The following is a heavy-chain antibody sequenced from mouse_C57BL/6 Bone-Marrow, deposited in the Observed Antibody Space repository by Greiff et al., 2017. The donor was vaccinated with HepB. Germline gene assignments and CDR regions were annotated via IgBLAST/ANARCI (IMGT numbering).Heavy chain of an antibody. Sequence: EVKLVESGEGLVKPGGSLKLSCAASGFTFSSYAMSWVRQTPEKRLEWVAYISSGGDYIYYADTVKGRFTISRDNARNTLYLQMSSLKSEDTAMYYCTRAPIYYYGSSAFDYWGQGTTLTVSS. CDR1: GFTFSSYA. D-gene: IGHD1-1*01. J-gene: IGHJ2*01. CDR3: TRAPIYYYGSSAFDY. V-gene: IGHV5-9-1*02. CDR2: ISSGGDYI.